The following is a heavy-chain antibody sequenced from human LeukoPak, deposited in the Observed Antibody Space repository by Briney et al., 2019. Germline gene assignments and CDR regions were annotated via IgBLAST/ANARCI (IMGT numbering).Heavy chain of an antibody. V-gene: IGHV4-31*03. Sequence: PSETLSLTCTVSGGSISSGGYYWSWIRQHPGKGLEWIGYIYYSGSTYYNPSLKSRVTISVDTSKNQFSLKLSSVTAADTAVYYCARGIAGTYYSNSNWFDPWGQGTLVTVSS. CDR3: ARGIAGTYYSNSNWFDP. D-gene: IGHD4-11*01. CDR2: IYYSGST. CDR1: GGSISSGGYY. J-gene: IGHJ5*02.